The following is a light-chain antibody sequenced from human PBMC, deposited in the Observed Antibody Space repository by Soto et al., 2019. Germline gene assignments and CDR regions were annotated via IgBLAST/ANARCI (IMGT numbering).Light chain of an antibody. Sequence: EIVMTQSPDTLFVSLGEGATXXXXXSQSVSSHLAWYQHKPGQAPRLLIYGASTRASGIPARFSGSGSETDFTLTISSLQSEDSAVYYCQQYHNWPPITFGQGTRLEI. CDR1: QSVSSH. J-gene: IGKJ5*01. CDR2: GAS. V-gene: IGKV3-15*01. CDR3: QQYHNWPPIT.